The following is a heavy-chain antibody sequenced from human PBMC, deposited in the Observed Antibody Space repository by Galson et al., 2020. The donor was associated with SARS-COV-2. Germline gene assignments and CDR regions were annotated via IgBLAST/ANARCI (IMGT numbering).Heavy chain of an antibody. Sequence: GGSLRLSCAASGFTFSSYGMHWVRQAPGKGLEWVAVIWYDGSNKYYADSVKGRFTISRDNSKNTLYLQMNSLRAEDTAVNYCARSMSYYYGMDVWGQGTTVTVSS. V-gene: IGHV3-33*01. J-gene: IGHJ6*02. CDR2: IWYDGSNK. D-gene: IGHD2-8*01. CDR1: GFTFSSYG. CDR3: ARSMSYYYGMDV.